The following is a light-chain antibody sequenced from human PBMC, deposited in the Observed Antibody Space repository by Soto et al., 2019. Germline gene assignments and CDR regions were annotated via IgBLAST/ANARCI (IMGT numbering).Light chain of an antibody. CDR1: QSFSSSY. Sequence: EIVLTQSPGTLSLSPGERATLSCRASQSFSSSYLAWYQQKPGQAPRLLIYATSSRATGIPDRFSGSGSQTDFTLTIRRMATEDFAVYYCQQYGTSPRTFGQGTKVDIK. CDR2: ATS. V-gene: IGKV3-20*01. J-gene: IGKJ1*01. CDR3: QQYGTSPRT.